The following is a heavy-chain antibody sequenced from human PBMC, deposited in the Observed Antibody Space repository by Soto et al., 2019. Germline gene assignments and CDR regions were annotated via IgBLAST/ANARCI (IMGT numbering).Heavy chain of an antibody. D-gene: IGHD2-2*01. CDR3: AKDNPEYAGAFDI. CDR1: GFTFSSHA. CDR2: IGGDGST. J-gene: IGHJ3*02. Sequence: EVELLESGGGLVQPGGSLRLSCAASGFTFSSHAMSWVRQTPGKGLAWLSSIGGDGSTDYADSVQGRFTISRDSSKHMVYLQLNSLRADDTAVYYCAKDNPEYAGAFDIWGQGTMVPVSS. V-gene: IGHV3-23*01.